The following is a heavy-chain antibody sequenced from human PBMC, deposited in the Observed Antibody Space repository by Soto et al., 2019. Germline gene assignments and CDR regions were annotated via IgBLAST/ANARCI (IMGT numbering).Heavy chain of an antibody. CDR3: ARSAVVPAAIPGGYYYYGMDV. J-gene: IGHJ6*02. Sequence: GESLKISCKGSGYSFTSYWIGWVRQMPGKGLEWMGIIYPGDSDTRYSLSFQGQVTISADKSISTAYLQWSSLKASDTAMYYCARSAVVPAAIPGGYYYYGMDVWGQGTTVTVSS. V-gene: IGHV5-51*01. CDR1: GYSFTSYW. D-gene: IGHD2-2*02. CDR2: IYPGDSDT.